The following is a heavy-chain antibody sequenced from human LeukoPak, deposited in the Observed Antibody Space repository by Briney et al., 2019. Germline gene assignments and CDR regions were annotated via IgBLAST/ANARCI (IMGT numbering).Heavy chain of an antibody. J-gene: IGHJ3*02. CDR3: ARPPPRDYDSSGSDAFDI. CDR2: IYPGDSDT. V-gene: IGHV5-51*01. D-gene: IGHD3-22*01. CDR1: GYSFTSYW. Sequence: GESLKISCKGSGYSFTSYWIGWVRQMPGKGLEWMGIIYPGDSDTRYSPSFQGQVTISADKSISTAYLQWSSLKASDTAMYYCARPPPRDYDSSGSDAFDIWGQGTMATVSS.